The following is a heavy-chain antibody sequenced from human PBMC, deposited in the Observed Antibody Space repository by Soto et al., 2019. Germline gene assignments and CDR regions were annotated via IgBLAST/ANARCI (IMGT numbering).Heavy chain of an antibody. Sequence: EVQLVESGGGLVQPGGSLKLSCAASGFSLRDSVMHWVRQVSGKGLEWVGRITSTADTYATAYTASVKGRFTVSRDDSKNTAYLQMTSLKTDDTAVYYCTGSMSFAFDIWGQGTMVNVSS. CDR1: GFSLRDSV. CDR3: TGSMSFAFDI. CDR2: ITSTADTYAT. J-gene: IGHJ3*02. V-gene: IGHV3-73*01.